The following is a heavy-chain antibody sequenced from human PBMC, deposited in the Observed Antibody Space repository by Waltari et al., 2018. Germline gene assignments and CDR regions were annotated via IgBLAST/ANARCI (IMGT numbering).Heavy chain of an antibody. CDR1: GGSFSGYY. CDR3: ARGRGPSTMGQY. CDR2: INHSGST. J-gene: IGHJ4*02. D-gene: IGHD3-10*01. V-gene: IGHV4-34*01. Sequence: QVQLQQWGAGLLKPSETLSLTCAVYGGSFSGYYWSWIRQPPGKGLEWIGEINHSGSTNDNPSLKSRVTISVDTSKNQFSLKLSSVTAADTAVYYCARGRGPSTMGQYWGQGTLVTVSS.